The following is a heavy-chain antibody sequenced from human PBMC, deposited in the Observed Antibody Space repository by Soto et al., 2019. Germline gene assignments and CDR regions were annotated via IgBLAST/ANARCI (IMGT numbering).Heavy chain of an antibody. Sequence: ASVKVSCKASGYTFTNYGITWVRQAPGQGLEWMGWIGAYNGDTHYTERLQGRVTMTTDTSTSTAYMELRGLRSDDTAVYYCERFLQLVGYFYYYMDVWGKGTTVTVSS. V-gene: IGHV1-18*01. CDR1: GYTFTNYG. CDR3: ERFLQLVGYFYYYMDV. J-gene: IGHJ6*03. CDR2: IGAYNGDT. D-gene: IGHD6-6*01.